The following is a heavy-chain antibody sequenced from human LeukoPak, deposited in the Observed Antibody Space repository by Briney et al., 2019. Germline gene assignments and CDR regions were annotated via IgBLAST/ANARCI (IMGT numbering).Heavy chain of an antibody. Sequence: GGSLRLSCAASGFTFSTYWMSWVRQAPGKGLEWVANIKQDGSEKYYLDSVKGRFTISRDNAKNSLYLQMNSLRAEDTAVYFCTREAAAGIDYWSQGTLVTVSS. CDR3: TREAAAGIDY. D-gene: IGHD6-13*01. V-gene: IGHV3-7*01. J-gene: IGHJ4*02. CDR2: IKQDGSEK. CDR1: GFTFSTYW.